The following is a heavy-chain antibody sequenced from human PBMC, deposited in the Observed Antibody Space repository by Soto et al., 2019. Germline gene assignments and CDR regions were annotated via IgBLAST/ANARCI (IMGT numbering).Heavy chain of an antibody. D-gene: IGHD3-10*01. CDR2: IIPIFGTA. Sequence: ASVKVSCKASEGTFSSYAISWVRQAPGQGLEWMGGIIPIFGTANYAQKFQGRVTIPADKATSTAYMELSSLRSEDTAVYYCAMRAHSLPMVRGPNYYYGMDVWGQASTVTASS. CDR3: AMRAHSLPMVRGPNYYYGMDV. J-gene: IGHJ6*02. V-gene: IGHV1-69*06. CDR1: EGTFSSYA.